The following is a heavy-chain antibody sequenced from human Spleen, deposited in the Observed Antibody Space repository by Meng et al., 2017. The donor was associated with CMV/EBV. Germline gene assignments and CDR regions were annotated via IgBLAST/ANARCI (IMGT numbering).Heavy chain of an antibody. V-gene: IGHV3-21*01. Sequence: VRLGGCGGCLVEPAGPLRLSCAASGFTFSSYSMNGVRHARGNGLEWISSISSSSSYIYYADSVKGLFTISRDNAKNSLYLHMNSLRAEDTDVYYCARSTALSGSYGSWGQGTLVTVSS. CDR2: ISSSSSYI. D-gene: IGHD1-26*01. CDR1: GFTFSSYS. J-gene: IGHJ5*02. CDR3: ARSTALSGSYGS.